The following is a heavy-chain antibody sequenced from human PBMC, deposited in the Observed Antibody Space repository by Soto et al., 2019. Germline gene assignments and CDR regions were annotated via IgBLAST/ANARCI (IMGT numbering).Heavy chain of an antibody. CDR2: MNPKSGNT. CDR1: GYNFYSFD. V-gene: IGHV1-8*02. Sequence: QVQLVQSEAEVRKPGASVKVSCKASGYNFYSFDIYWVRQATGHGLEWMGWMNPKSGNTGYAQELRGRVTMTRNTSNSTAYMELTSLTSDDTGVYYCVGGNFRYWGQGTLVTVSS. J-gene: IGHJ4*02. CDR3: VGGNFRY.